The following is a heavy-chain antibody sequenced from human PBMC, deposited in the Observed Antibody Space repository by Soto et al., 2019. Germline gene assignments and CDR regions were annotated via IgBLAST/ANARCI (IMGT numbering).Heavy chain of an antibody. CDR1: GDSVSSNSAA. V-gene: IGHV6-1*01. CDR2: TYYRSKWYN. J-gene: IGHJ4*02. CDR3: SRGFKTNFDY. Sequence: SQTLSLTCAISGDSVSSNSAALNLSMQSPSRGLEWLGRTYYRSKWYNDYAISVKSRITINPDTSKNQFSLQLNSVTPDDTAVYYCSRGFKTNFDYWGQGTLVTVSS.